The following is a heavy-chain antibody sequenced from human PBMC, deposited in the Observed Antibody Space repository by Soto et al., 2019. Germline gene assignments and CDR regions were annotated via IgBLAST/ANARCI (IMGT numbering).Heavy chain of an antibody. CDR3: TTDPWVGYYGSGSQTLLYYYYGMDV. D-gene: IGHD3-10*01. Sequence: GGSLRLSCAASGFTFSNAWMNWVRQAPGKGLEWVGRIKSKTDGGTTDYAAPVKGRFTISRDDSKNTLYLQMNSLKTEDTAVYYCTTDPWVGYYGSGSQTLLYYYYGMDVWGQGTTVTVSS. V-gene: IGHV3-15*07. J-gene: IGHJ6*02. CDR1: GFTFSNAW. CDR2: IKSKTDGGTT.